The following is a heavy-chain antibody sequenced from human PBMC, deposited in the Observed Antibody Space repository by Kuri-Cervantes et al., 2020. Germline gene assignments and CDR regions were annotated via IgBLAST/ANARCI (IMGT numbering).Heavy chain of an antibody. Sequence: GESLKISCAASGFTFSSYAMHWVRQAPGKGLEWAAVISYDGSNKYYADSVKGRFTISRDNSKNTLYLQMNSLRAEDTAVYYCAKNQRITMIVVVTYDFDYWGQGTLVTVSS. D-gene: IGHD3-22*01. CDR1: GFTFSSYA. V-gene: IGHV3-30-3*02. CDR2: ISYDGSNK. CDR3: AKNQRITMIVVVTYDFDY. J-gene: IGHJ4*02.